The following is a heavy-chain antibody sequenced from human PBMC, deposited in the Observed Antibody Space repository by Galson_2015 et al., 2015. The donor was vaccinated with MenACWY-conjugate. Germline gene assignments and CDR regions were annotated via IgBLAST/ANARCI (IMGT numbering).Heavy chain of an antibody. CDR2: ISYSGST. D-gene: IGHD3-16*02. J-gene: IGHJ6*02. V-gene: IGHV4-59*01. Sequence: SATLSLTCTVSGDSISGYFWSWIRQPPGRGLEWIGYISYSGSTKYNPSLKSRVTISVDTSRNQFSLRLTSVTAADTALYHCARDNTATVIDYGTDVWGQGTTVTVSS. CDR1: GDSISGYF. CDR3: ARDNTATVIDYGTDV.